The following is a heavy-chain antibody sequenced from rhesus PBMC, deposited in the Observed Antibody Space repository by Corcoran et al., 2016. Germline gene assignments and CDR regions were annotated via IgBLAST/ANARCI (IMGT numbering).Heavy chain of an antibody. V-gene: IGHV4-122*02. Sequence: QVQLQESGPGLVKPSETLSLPCAVSGGSISSGYYYWNWIRQPPGKGLEWIGYITSSGSTSSHPSLKSRVTISRDTSKNQFSLNLSSMTAADTAVYFCARGKGIAAPGNFDYWGQGVLVTVSS. J-gene: IGHJ4*01. CDR1: GGSISSGYYY. CDR2: ITSSGST. D-gene: IGHD6-25*01. CDR3: ARGKGIAAPGNFDY.